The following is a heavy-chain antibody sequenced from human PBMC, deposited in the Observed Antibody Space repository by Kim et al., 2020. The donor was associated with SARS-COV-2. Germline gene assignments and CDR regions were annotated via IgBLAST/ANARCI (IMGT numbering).Heavy chain of an antibody. Sequence: SETLSLTCTVSGGSISSSSYYWGWIRQPPGKGLEWIGSIYYSGSTYYNPSLKSRVTISVDTSKNQFSLKLSSVTAADTAVYYCARRGGAAADHNWFDPWGQGTLVTVSS. CDR1: GGSISSSSYY. CDR2: IYYSGST. D-gene: IGHD6-13*01. J-gene: IGHJ5*02. V-gene: IGHV4-39*01. CDR3: ARRGGAAADHNWFDP.